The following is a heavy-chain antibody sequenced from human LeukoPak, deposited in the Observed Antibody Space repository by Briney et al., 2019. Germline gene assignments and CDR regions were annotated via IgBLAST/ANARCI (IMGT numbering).Heavy chain of an antibody. V-gene: IGHV1-46*01. D-gene: IGHD6-19*01. CDR3: ARANFEAVAGTYRYYGMDV. J-gene: IGHJ6*02. CDR1: GYTFTSYY. Sequence: ASVKVSCKASGYTFTSYYMYWVRQAPGQGLEWMGIINPSGGSTSHAQKFQGRVTMTRDTSTSTVYMELSSLRSEDTAVYYCARANFEAVAGTYRYYGMDVWGQGTTVTVSS. CDR2: INPSGGST.